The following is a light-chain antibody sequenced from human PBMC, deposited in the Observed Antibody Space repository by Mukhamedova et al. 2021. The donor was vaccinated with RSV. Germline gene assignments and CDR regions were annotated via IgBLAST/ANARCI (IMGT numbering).Light chain of an antibody. CDR3: QQFNTDPIT. J-gene: IGKJ5*01. V-gene: IGKV1-9*01. Sequence: GEAPKLLISAASTLQSGVPSGFSGSGSWTDFTLTINSLQSEDFSTYYCQQFNTDPITFGQGTRLEIK. CDR2: AAS.